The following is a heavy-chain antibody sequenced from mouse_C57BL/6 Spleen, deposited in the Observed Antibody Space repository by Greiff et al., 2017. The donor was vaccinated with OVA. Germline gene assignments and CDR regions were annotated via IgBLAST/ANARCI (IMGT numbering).Heavy chain of an antibody. CDR1: GYSITSGYY. V-gene: IGHV3-6*01. Sequence: EVKLQESGPGLVKPSQSLSLTCSVTGYSITSGYYWNWIRQFPGNKLEWMGYISYDGSNNYNPSLKNRISITRDTSKNQFFLKLNSVTTEDTATYYCAREANYGGYWYFDVWGTGTPVTVSS. J-gene: IGHJ1*03. CDR3: AREANYGGYWYFDV. D-gene: IGHD1-1*01. CDR2: ISYDGSN.